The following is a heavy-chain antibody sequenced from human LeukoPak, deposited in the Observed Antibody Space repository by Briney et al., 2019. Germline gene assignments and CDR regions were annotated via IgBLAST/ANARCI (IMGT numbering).Heavy chain of an antibody. J-gene: IGHJ6*02. CDR3: ARDRVDSSGYSGYYYYYGMDV. CDR1: GFTVSSNY. D-gene: IGHD3-22*01. V-gene: IGHV3-66*01. Sequence: GGSLRLSSAASGFTVSSNYMSWVRQAPGKGLEWVSVIYGGGSTYYADSVKGRFTISRDNSKNTLYLQMNSLRAEDTAVYYCARDRVDSSGYSGYYYYYGMDVWGQGTTVTVSS. CDR2: IYGGGST.